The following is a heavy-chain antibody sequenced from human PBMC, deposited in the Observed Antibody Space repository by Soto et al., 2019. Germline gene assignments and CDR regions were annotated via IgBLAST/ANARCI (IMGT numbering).Heavy chain of an antibody. Sequence: SETLSLTCAVSCDSISRGGYSWTWIRQPPGKALEWIGNIYDSGSTSYNPSLKSRVTISVDRSKNQFSLKLTSVTAADTAVYFCARGSSSYYDYGMDVWGQGTTVTVSS. CDR2: IYDSGST. CDR1: CDSISRGGYS. CDR3: ARGSSSYYDYGMDV. D-gene: IGHD6-6*01. V-gene: IGHV4-30-2*01. J-gene: IGHJ6*02.